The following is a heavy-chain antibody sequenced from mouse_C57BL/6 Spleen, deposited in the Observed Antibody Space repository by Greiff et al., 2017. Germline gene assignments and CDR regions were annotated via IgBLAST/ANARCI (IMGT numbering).Heavy chain of an antibody. CDR3: ARDLLYYGYENYYAMDY. CDR1: GFTFSSYA. D-gene: IGHD2-2*01. Sequence: EVMLVESGGGLVKPGGSLKLSCAASGFTFSSYAMSWVRQTPEKRLEWVATISDGGSYTYYPDNVKGRFTISRDNAKKNLYLQMSHLKSEDTAMYYCARDLLYYGYENYYAMDYWGQGTSVTVSS. J-gene: IGHJ4*01. V-gene: IGHV5-4*01. CDR2: ISDGGSYT.